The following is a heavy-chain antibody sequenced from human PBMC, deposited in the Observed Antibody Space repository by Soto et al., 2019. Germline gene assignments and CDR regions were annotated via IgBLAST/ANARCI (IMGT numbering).Heavy chain of an antibody. CDR2: IIPILGIA. J-gene: IGHJ5*02. D-gene: IGHD1-1*01. CDR1: GGTFSSYT. CDR3: GGGAGTTPDP. V-gene: IGHV1-69*02. Sequence: QVQLVQSGAEVKKPGSSVKVSCKASGGTFSSYTISWVRQAPGQGLEWMGRIIPILGIANYAQKFQGRVTITAEKSTSKAYMELSSLRSEDTAVYYCGGGAGTTPDPWGQGTLVTVSS.